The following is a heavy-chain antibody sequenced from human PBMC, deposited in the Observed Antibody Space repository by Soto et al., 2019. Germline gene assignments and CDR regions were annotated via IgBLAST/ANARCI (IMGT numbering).Heavy chain of an antibody. D-gene: IGHD1-26*01. CDR2: IKSKTDGGTT. V-gene: IGHV3-15*07. CDR3: TTAGAPREFYYYYGMDV. Sequence: SVSNAWLNWVRQAPGKGLEWVGRIKSKTDGGTTDYAAPVKGRFTISRDDSKNTLYRQMNSLKTEDTAVYYCTTAGAPREFYYYYGMDVWGQGTTVTVSS. CDR1: SVSNAW. J-gene: IGHJ6*02.